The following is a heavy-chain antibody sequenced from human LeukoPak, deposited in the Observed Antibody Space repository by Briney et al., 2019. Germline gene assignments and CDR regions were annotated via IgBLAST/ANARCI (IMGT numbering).Heavy chain of an antibody. CDR1: GFTFSSYG. J-gene: IGHJ4*02. D-gene: IGHD5-18*01. CDR2: ISNDGSKK. Sequence: GGSLRLSCAASGFTFSSYGMHWVRQAPGKGLDWVAVISNDGSKKYYADSVKGRFTISRDNSKNTLSLQVSSLRTEDTAVYYCAKDRYSYAFEYSDSWGQGTLVTVAS. CDR3: AKDRYSYAFEYSDS. V-gene: IGHV3-30*18.